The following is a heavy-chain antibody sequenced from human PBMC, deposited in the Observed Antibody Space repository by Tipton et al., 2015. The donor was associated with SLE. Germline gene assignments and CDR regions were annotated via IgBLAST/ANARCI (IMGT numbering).Heavy chain of an antibody. V-gene: IGHV4-30-4*01. CDR2: IYYSGST. CDR3: ASRGYSSSWSFDY. CDR1: GGSISSGDYY. D-gene: IGHD6-13*01. J-gene: IGHJ4*02. Sequence: TLSLTCTVSGGSISSGDYYWSWIRQPPGKGLEWIGYIYYSGSTYYNPSLKSRVTISVDTSKNQFSLKLSSVTAADTAVYYCASRGYSSSWSFDYWGQGTLVTVSS.